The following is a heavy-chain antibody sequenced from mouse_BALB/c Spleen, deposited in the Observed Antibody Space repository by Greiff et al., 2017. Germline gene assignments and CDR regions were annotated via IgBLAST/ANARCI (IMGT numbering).Heavy chain of an antibody. V-gene: IGHV14-3*02. J-gene: IGHJ4*01. CDR3: APPYYGNYYAIDY. D-gene: IGHD2-10*01. Sequence: EVQLQESGAELVKPGASVKLSCTASGFNIKDTYMHWVKQRPEQGLEWIGRIDPANGNTKYDPKFQGKATITADTSSNTAYLQLSSLTSEDTAVYYCAPPYYGNYYAIDYWGQGTSVTVSS. CDR1: GFNIKDTY. CDR2: IDPANGNT.